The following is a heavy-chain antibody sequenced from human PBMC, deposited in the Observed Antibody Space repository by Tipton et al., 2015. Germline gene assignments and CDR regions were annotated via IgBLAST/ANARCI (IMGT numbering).Heavy chain of an antibody. Sequence: TLRLSCAASGFTFSSHAMSWVRQPPGKGLEWVGTIYYSGDTFYNPSLKSRIAVSVDTSKNQFSLRLNSVTAADTAVYYCARAEYNWLGWFDPWGQGTLVTVSS. CDR1: GFTFSSHA. D-gene: IGHD1-20*01. V-gene: IGHV4-59*04. CDR2: IYYSGDT. J-gene: IGHJ5*02. CDR3: ARAEYNWLGWFDP.